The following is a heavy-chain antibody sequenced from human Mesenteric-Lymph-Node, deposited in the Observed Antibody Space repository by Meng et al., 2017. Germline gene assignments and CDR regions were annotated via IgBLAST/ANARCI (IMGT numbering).Heavy chain of an antibody. V-gene: IGHV3-9*01. CDR2: INWNSGTV. CDR3: AKGDAGDLEVVSIDC. Sequence: GGSLRLSCVASGFTFGDYAMHWVRQAPGKGPEWVSGINWNSGTVGFADSVTGRFTISRDNAKNSLFLQMNSLRTEDTAFYYCAKGDAGDLEVVSIDCWGQGTLVTVSS. CDR1: GFTFGDYA. D-gene: IGHD3-22*01. J-gene: IGHJ4*02.